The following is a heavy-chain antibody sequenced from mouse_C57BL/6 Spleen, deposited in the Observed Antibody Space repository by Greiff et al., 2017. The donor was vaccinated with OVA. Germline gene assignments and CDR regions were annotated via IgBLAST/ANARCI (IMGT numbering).Heavy chain of an antibody. J-gene: IGHJ1*03. CDR2: IDPSDSYT. CDR1: GYTFTSYW. D-gene: IGHD1-1*01. Sequence: QVQLKQPGAELVKPGASVKLSCKASGYTFTSYWMQWVKQRPGQGLEWIGEIDPSDSYTNYNQKFKGKATLTVDTSSSTAYMQLSSLTSEDSAVYYCARRLVTTVVATDWYFDVWGTGTTVTVSS. V-gene: IGHV1-50*01. CDR3: ARRLVTTVVATDWYFDV.